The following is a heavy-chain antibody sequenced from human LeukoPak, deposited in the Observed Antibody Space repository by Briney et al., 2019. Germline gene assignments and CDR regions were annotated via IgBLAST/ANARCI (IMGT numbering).Heavy chain of an antibody. D-gene: IGHD2-2*01. CDR2: IIPIFGTA. J-gene: IGHJ6*03. Sequence: ASVKVSCKASGGTFSSYAISWVRQAPGQGLEWMGGIIPIFGTANYAQKFQGRVTITTDESTSTAYMELSSLRSEDTAVYYCARVDCSSTSCYMDVWGRGTTVTVSS. CDR1: GGTFSSYA. CDR3: ARVDCSSTSCYMDV. V-gene: IGHV1-69*05.